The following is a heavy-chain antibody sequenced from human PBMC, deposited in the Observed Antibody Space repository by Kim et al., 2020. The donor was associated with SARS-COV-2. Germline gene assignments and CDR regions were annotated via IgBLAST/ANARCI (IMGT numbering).Heavy chain of an antibody. CDR2: T. V-gene: IGHV3-53*01. D-gene: IGHD3-3*01. J-gene: IGHJ4*02. CDR3: ARGARFSAIVDF. Sequence: TYYADSVKGRFTISRDSPKNTLYLQMNSLSVEDTAMYYCARGARFSAIVDFWGQGTLVIVSS.